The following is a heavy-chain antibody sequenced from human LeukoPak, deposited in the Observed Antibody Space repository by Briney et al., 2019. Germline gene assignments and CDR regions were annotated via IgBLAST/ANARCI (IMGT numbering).Heavy chain of an antibody. CDR1: GFTFSSYA. J-gene: IGHJ4*02. CDR2: ISGSGGST. V-gene: IGHV3-23*01. CDR3: ARESYGSGSNWDY. D-gene: IGHD3-10*01. Sequence: PGGSLTLSCAASGFTFSSYAMSWLRQAPGKGLEWVSSISGSGGSTYYADSVKGRFTISSDNSKNLLYLQMSTLRAEDTAVYYCARESYGSGSNWDYWGQGTLVTASS.